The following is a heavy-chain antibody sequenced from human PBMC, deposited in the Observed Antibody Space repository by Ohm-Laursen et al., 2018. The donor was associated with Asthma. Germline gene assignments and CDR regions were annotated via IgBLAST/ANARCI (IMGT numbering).Heavy chain of an antibody. D-gene: IGHD2-15*01. CDR2: IIGSGADT. Sequence: SLRLSCAASGFTFSSYAMSWVRQAPGKGLECVSAIIGSGADTYYADSVKGRFTISRDNSKNTLYLQMDTLRAEDTAVYYCARETATGSQNIHYYDLDVWGQGTTVIVSS. CDR3: ARETATGSQNIHYYDLDV. J-gene: IGHJ6*02. CDR1: GFTFSSYA. V-gene: IGHV3-23*01.